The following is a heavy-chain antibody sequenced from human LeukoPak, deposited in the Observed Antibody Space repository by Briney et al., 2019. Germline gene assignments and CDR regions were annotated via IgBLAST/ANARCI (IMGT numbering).Heavy chain of an antibody. CDR1: GGSFSGYY. J-gene: IGHJ4*02. V-gene: IGHV4-34*01. CDR3: AGSITIFGVVDY. Sequence: SETLSLTCAVYGGSFSGYYWSWLRQPPGKGLEWIGEINHSGSTNYNPSLKSRVTISVDTSKNQFSLKLSSVTAADTAVYYCAGSITIFGVVDYWGQGTLVTVSS. D-gene: IGHD3-3*01. CDR2: INHSGST.